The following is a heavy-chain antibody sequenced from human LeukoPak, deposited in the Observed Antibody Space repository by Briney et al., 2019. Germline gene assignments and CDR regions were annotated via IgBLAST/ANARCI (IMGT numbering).Heavy chain of an antibody. D-gene: IGHD2-2*01. Sequence: SATLSLTCTVSGGSIRNNDYHWSWIRQPPGKGLEWIGTISYSGNTYYNPSLKSRLTISVDTSKNQFSLKVSSVTAADTAVYYCAKGYCSSSTCSGVGYMDVWGKGTTVTVSS. J-gene: IGHJ6*03. V-gene: IGHV4-39*01. CDR1: GGSIRNNDYH. CDR3: AKGYCSSSTCSGVGYMDV. CDR2: ISYSGNT.